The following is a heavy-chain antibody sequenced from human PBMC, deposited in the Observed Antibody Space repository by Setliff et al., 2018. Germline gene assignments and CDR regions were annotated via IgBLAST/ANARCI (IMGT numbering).Heavy chain of an antibody. CDR2: IKQDGSEK. Sequence: GGSLRLSCAASGFIFSNYAMHWVRQAPGKGLEWVANIKQDGSEKYYVDSVKGRFTISRDNAKNSLYLQMNSLRAEDTAVYYCANDVRGGVYEIWGQGTMVTVS. V-gene: IGHV3-7*01. J-gene: IGHJ3*02. D-gene: IGHD3-16*01. CDR1: GFIFSNYA. CDR3: ANDVRGGVYEI.